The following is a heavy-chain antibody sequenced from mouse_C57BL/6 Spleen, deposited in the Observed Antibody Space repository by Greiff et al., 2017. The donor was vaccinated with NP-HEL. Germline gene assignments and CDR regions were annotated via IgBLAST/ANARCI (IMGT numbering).Heavy chain of an antibody. Sequence: EVKLQESGGGLVKPGGSLKLSCAASGFTFSDYGMHWVRQAPEKGLEWVAYISSGSSTIYYADTVKGRFTISRDNAKNTLFLQMTSLRSEDTAMYYCARTITTVVGPYYAMDYWGQGTSVTVSS. CDR3: ARTITTVVGPYYAMDY. V-gene: IGHV5-17*01. CDR1: GFTFSDYG. D-gene: IGHD1-1*01. J-gene: IGHJ4*01. CDR2: ISSGSSTI.